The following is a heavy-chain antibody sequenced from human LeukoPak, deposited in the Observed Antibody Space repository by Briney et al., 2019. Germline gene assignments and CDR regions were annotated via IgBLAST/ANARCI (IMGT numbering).Heavy chain of an antibody. CDR3: ARRVVVVPAAMPESENWLDP. V-gene: IGHV3-7*03. CDR2: IKQDGSEK. Sequence: GGSLRLSCAASGFTFSSYWTSWVRQAPGKGLEWVANIKQDGSEKYYVDSVKGRFTISRDNAKNSLYLQMNSLRAEDTAVYYCARRVVVVPAAMPESENWLDPWGQGTLVTVSS. J-gene: IGHJ5*02. CDR1: GFTFSSYW. D-gene: IGHD2-2*01.